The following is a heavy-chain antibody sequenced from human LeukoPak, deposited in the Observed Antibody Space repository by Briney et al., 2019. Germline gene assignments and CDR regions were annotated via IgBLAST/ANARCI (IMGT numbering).Heavy chain of an antibody. CDR1: GGIFSSYA. Sequence: ASVKVSCKASGGIFSSYAISWVRQAPGQGLEWMGRIIPIFGTANYAQKFQGRVTITADKSTSTAYMELSSLRSEDTAVYYCAREPSITMIVETYFDYWGQGTLVTVSS. CDR2: IIPIFGTA. V-gene: IGHV1-69*06. D-gene: IGHD3-22*01. J-gene: IGHJ4*02. CDR3: AREPSITMIVETYFDY.